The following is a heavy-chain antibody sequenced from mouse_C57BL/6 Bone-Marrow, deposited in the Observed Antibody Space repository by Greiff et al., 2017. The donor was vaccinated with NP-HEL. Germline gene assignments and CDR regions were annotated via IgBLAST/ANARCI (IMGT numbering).Heavy chain of an antibody. Sequence: VMLVESGAELARPGASVKLSCKASGYTFTSYGISWVKQRTGQGLEWIGEIYPRSGNTYYNEKFKGKATLTADKSSSTAYMELRSLTSEDSAVYFCARDGSSAFYAMDYWGQGTSVTVSS. D-gene: IGHD1-1*01. CDR2: IYPRSGNT. CDR3: ARDGSSAFYAMDY. V-gene: IGHV1-81*01. CDR1: GYTFTSYG. J-gene: IGHJ4*01.